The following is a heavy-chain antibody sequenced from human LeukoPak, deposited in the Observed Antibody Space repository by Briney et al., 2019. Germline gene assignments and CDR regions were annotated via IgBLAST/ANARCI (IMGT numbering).Heavy chain of an antibody. CDR3: ARGGRRTATIAADL. Sequence: GASVKVSCKDPGYTSTGHNLYWVPQAPGQGLEWIGWINPNSGVTSYAQRFQGRVAVTRDTSIDTAYMELSMLRSDDTAVYYCARGGRRTATIAADLWGQGTLVTVSS. CDR2: INPNSGVT. CDR1: GYTSTGHN. D-gene: IGHD6-6*01. V-gene: IGHV1-2*02. J-gene: IGHJ2*01.